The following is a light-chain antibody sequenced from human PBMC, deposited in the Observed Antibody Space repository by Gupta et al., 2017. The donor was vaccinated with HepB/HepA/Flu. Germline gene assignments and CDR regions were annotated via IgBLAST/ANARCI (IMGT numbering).Light chain of an antibody. J-gene: IGKJ4*01. CDR3: QQRSDGPLT. CDR2: DAA. CDR1: QSVNSY. V-gene: IGKV3-11*01. Sequence: VLTQSPATLSLSPGERATLSCRASQSVNSYLAWYQQKPGQAPRLLIYDAANRATGIPARFSGSGSGTDFTSNISSLEPEDFEVDYCQQRSDGPLTCGGGTKVEIK.